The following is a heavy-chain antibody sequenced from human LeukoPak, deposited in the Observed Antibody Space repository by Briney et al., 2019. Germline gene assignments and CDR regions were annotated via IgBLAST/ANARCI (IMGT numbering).Heavy chain of an antibody. J-gene: IGHJ4*02. CDR3: AKEATVVRGPQDY. D-gene: IGHD3-10*01. CDR1: GFTFSSYA. Sequence: GGSLRLSCAASGFTFSSYAMSWVRQAPGKGLEWVSTISGTGGSIYYSDSVKGRFTISRDNSKDTLYLQMNSLRAEDTALYYCAKEATVVRGPQDYWGQGTLVIVSS. V-gene: IGHV3-23*01. CDR2: ISGTGGSI.